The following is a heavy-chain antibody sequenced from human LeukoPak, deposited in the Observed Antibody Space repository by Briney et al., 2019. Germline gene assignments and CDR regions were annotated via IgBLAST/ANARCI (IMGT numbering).Heavy chain of an antibody. D-gene: IGHD3-22*01. Sequence: SVKVSCKASGGTFSSYAISWVRQAPGQGLEWMGGVIPIFGTANYAQKFQGRVTITADESTSTAYMELSSLRSEDTAVYYCARGGDSITMILNWFDPWGQGTLVTVSS. CDR1: GGTFSSYA. V-gene: IGHV1-69*13. CDR3: ARGGDSITMILNWFDP. J-gene: IGHJ5*02. CDR2: VIPIFGTA.